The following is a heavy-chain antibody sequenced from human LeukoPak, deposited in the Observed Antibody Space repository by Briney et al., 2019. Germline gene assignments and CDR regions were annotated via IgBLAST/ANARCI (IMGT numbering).Heavy chain of an antibody. Sequence: PGGSLRLSCAASGFTFSSYSMSWVRQAPGKGLEWIGEINHSGSTNYNPSLKSRVTISVDTSKNQFSLKLSSVTAADTAVYYCARNVNSPIVVVTAINYFDYWGQGTLVTVSS. CDR3: ARNVNSPIVVVTAINYFDY. CDR2: INHSGST. D-gene: IGHD2-21*02. CDR1: GFTFSSYS. J-gene: IGHJ4*02. V-gene: IGHV4-34*01.